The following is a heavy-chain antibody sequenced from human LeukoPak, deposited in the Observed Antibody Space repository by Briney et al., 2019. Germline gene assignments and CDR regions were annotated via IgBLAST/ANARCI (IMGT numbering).Heavy chain of an antibody. V-gene: IGHV3-21*01. CDR3: ARGEYGSGSYHIDY. CDR2: ISGSSSYI. Sequence: WGSLRLSCAASGFTFSSYSMNWVRQAPGKGLEWVSFISGSSSYIYYADSVKGRFTISRDNAKNSLYLQMNSLRAEDTAVYYCARGEYGSGSYHIDYWGQGTLVTVSS. D-gene: IGHD3-10*01. J-gene: IGHJ4*02. CDR1: GFTFSSYS.